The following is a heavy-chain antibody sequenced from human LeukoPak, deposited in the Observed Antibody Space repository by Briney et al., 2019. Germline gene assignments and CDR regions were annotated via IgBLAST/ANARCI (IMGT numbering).Heavy chain of an antibody. CDR1: GYTFTGYY. CDR2: INPNSGGT. CDR3: ARGGPTYGPKYNWFDP. D-gene: IGHD4/OR15-4a*01. V-gene: IGHV1-2*06. J-gene: IGHJ5*02. Sequence: ASVKVSCKASGYTFTGYYIHWVRQAPGQGLQWMGRINPNSGGTNYAQKFQGRVTMTRDTSINTAYMELSRLRSDDTAVYYCARGGPTYGPKYNWFDPWGQGTLVTVSS.